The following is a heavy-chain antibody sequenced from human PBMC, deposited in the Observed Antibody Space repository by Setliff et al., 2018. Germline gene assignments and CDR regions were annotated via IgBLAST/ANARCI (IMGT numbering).Heavy chain of an antibody. CDR1: GYTFTGYY. CDR2: INPKSGVT. V-gene: IGHV1-2*02. D-gene: IGHD1-26*01. Sequence: GASVKVSCKASGYTFTGYYIHWVRQAPGEGLEWLGWINPKSGVTSYAQSFQGRIAMTRDTSINTVYMELNSLTSDDAAVYFCAREGGLQGATSYYYFYNYINVWGKGTKVTVSS. CDR3: AREGGLQGATSYYYFYNYINV. J-gene: IGHJ6*03.